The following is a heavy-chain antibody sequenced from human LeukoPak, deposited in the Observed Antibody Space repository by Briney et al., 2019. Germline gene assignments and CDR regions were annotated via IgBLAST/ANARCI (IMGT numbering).Heavy chain of an antibody. CDR3: ARIGSGIAVAVDY. CDR1: GGSFSGYY. Sequence: SETLSLTCAVYGGSFSGYYWSWIRQPPGKGLEWIGEISHSGSTNYNPSPKSRVTISVDTSKNQFSLKLSSVTAADTAVYYCARIGSGIAVAVDYWGQGTLVTVSS. CDR2: ISHSGST. D-gene: IGHD6-19*01. J-gene: IGHJ4*02. V-gene: IGHV4-34*01.